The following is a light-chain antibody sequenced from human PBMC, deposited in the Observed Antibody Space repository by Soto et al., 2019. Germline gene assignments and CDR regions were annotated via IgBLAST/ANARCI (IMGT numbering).Light chain of an antibody. V-gene: IGLV2-23*01. CDR2: EGS. J-gene: IGLJ2*01. Sequence: QSALTQPASVSGSPGQSITISCTGTSSDVGSYNLVSWYQQHPGKAPKLMIYEGSKRPSGVSNRFSGSKSGNTASLTISGLQAEDEADYYCCSYAGPREVFGGGTKLTVL. CDR3: CSYAGPREV. CDR1: SSDVGSYNL.